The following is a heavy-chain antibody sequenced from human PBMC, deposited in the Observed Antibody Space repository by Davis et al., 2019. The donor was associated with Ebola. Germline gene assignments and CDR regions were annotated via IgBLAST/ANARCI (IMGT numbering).Heavy chain of an antibody. Sequence: SETLSLTCTVSGGSISSYYWSWIRQPPGKGLEWIGYIYYSGSTNYNPSLKSRVTISVDTSKNQFSLKLSSVTAADTAVYYCARVKYYYGMDVWGQGTTVTVSS. CDR3: ARVKYYYGMDV. J-gene: IGHJ6*02. V-gene: IGHV4-59*01. CDR1: GGSISSYY. CDR2: IYYSGST.